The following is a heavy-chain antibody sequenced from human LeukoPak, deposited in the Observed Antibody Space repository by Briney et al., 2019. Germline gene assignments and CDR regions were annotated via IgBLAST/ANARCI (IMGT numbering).Heavy chain of an antibody. J-gene: IGHJ4*02. D-gene: IGHD6-19*01. V-gene: IGHV4-39*01. CDR2: IHYSGST. Sequence: SETLSLTCTVSGGSISNRSHYWGWIRQPPGKGLEWVGSIHYSGSTYYNPSLKSRVAISVDTSKNQFSLKLSSVTAADTAVYYCARKSTHTNGWYPFEYWGQGTLVTVSS. CDR1: GGSISNRSHY. CDR3: ARKSTHTNGWYPFEY.